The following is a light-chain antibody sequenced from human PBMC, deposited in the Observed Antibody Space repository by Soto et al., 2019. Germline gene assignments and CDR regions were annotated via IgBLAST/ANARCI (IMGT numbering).Light chain of an antibody. CDR1: QGIAYY. CDR2: GAS. V-gene: IGKV1-27*01. Sequence: DIQMTQSPSSLSASVGDRVTITCRASQGIAYYLAWYQQKPGKVPKLLIYGASTLQSGVPSRFRGSTSGADFILTISSLQAEDVATYYCQKYNIAPFTFGPGTKVDIK. J-gene: IGKJ3*01. CDR3: QKYNIAPFT.